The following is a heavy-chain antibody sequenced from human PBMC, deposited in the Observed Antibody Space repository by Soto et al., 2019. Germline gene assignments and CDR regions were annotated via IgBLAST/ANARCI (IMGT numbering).Heavy chain of an antibody. V-gene: IGHV5-10-1*01. J-gene: IGHJ4*02. Sequence: GESLKISCKGSGYSFTSYWISWVRQMPGKGLEWMGRIDPSDSYTNYSPSFQGHVTISADKSISTAYLQWSSLKASGTAMYYCARLRVTYYYDSSAIDYWGQGTLVNVSS. CDR1: GYSFTSYW. CDR3: ARLRVTYYYDSSAIDY. CDR2: IDPSDSYT. D-gene: IGHD3-22*01.